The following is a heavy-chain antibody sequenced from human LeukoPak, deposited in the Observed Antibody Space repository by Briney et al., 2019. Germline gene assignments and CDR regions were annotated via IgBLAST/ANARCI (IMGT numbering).Heavy chain of an antibody. CDR3: ARDQGEEFDF. V-gene: IGHV3-7*01. D-gene: IGHD3-16*01. CDR2: IKQDESEK. J-gene: IGHJ4*02. CDR1: GFTFKSYW. Sequence: GGSLRRSCAASGFTFKSYWMSWVRQAPGKGREWVANIKQDESEKYYVDSVKGRFTISRDNANNSLYLQMNSLRAEDTAVYYCARDQGEEFDFWGQGTLVTVSS.